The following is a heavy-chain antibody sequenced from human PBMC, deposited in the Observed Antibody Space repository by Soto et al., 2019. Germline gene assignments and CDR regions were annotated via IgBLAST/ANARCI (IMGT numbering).Heavy chain of an antibody. V-gene: IGHV4-31*03. CDR3: ARGGGSTKVDY. Sequence: QVQLQESGPGLVKPSQTLSLTCTVSGGSITSSGYYWSWIRQHPGEGLEWIGFTSNSGSTSYNPSPPRRVTISVDPSSTQFSLNLKSVTAADPAVYYCARGGGSTKVDYWGQGTLVTVS. D-gene: IGHD2-15*01. J-gene: IGHJ4*02. CDR1: GGSITSSGYY. CDR2: TSNSGST.